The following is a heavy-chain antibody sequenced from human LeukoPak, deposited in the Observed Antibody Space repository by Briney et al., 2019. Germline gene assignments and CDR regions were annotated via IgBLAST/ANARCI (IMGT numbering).Heavy chain of an antibody. CDR2: MNPNSGNT. Sequence: GASVKVSCKASGYTFTSYDINWVRQATGQGLEWMGWMNPNSGNTGYAQKFQGRVTMTRNTSISTAYMELSSLRSEDTAVYYYARGDILTGYYIFGYWGQGTLVTVYS. CDR3: ARGDILTGYYIFGY. V-gene: IGHV1-8*01. CDR1: GYTFTSYD. J-gene: IGHJ4*02. D-gene: IGHD3-9*01.